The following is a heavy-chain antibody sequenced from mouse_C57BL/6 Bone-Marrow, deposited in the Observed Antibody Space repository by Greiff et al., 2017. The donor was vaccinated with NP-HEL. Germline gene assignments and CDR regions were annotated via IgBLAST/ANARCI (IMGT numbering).Heavy chain of an antibody. CDR1: GYTFTSYW. CDR3: ARIYYYGSSPYYAMDY. J-gene: IGHJ4*01. Sequence: QVQLQQPGAELVRPGSSVKLSCKASGYTFTSYWMHWVKQRPIQGLEWIGNIDPSDSETHYNQKFKDKATLTVDKSSSTAYMQLSSLTSEDSAVYYCARIYYYGSSPYYAMDYWGQGTSVTVSS. CDR2: IDPSDSET. D-gene: IGHD1-1*01. V-gene: IGHV1-52*01.